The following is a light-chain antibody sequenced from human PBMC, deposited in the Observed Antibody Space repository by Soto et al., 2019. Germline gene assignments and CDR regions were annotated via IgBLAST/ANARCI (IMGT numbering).Light chain of an antibody. Sequence: EIVMTQSPATLSVSPGERATLSCRASQSVSGNLAWYQQKPGQPPRLLIYGASTRATGIPARFSGSGSGTEFNHTISSLQSEDFADYYCQQYNNWTLTFGGGTKVEIK. V-gene: IGKV3-15*01. CDR1: QSVSGN. J-gene: IGKJ4*01. CDR3: QQYNNWTLT. CDR2: GAS.